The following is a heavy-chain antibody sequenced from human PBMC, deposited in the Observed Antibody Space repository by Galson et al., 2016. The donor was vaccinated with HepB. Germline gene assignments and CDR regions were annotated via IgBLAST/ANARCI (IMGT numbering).Heavy chain of an antibody. CDR1: GYSVTKFS. Sequence: SVKVSCKVSGYSVTKFSLHWVRQAPGKGLEWVGGFDAEDGETVYAQKFQGRFTVTADTSSATSYMELSSLISEDTAVYYCATHDAVTLFPYFDYWGQGTLVTVSS. D-gene: IGHD4-17*01. CDR2: FDAEDGET. J-gene: IGHJ4*02. CDR3: ATHDAVTLFPYFDY. V-gene: IGHV1-24*01.